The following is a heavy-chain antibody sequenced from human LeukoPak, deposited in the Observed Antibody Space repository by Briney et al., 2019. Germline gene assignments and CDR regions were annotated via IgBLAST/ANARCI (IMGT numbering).Heavy chain of an antibody. Sequence: SDTLSLTCTVSGGSINSSTYYWGWIRQPPGKGLEWIGTIYYSGSNYYNPSLKSRVTISVDTSKNQFSMRLSSVTAADTAVYYCGRPIAAAGYFDYWGQGHLVTV. CDR1: GGSINSSTYY. V-gene: IGHV4-39*01. D-gene: IGHD6-13*01. CDR2: IYYSGSN. CDR3: GRPIAAAGYFDY. J-gene: IGHJ4*02.